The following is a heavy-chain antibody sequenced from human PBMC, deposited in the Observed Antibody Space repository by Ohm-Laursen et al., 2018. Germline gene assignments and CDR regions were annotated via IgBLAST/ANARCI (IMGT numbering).Heavy chain of an antibody. D-gene: IGHD2-2*01. CDR3: ARGYCTSSSCYPYYGMDV. CDR1: GFSFTDYY. V-gene: IGHV3-11*01. Sequence: SLRLSCAASGFSFTDYYMSWIRQAPGKGLEWVAYITSSGGTIYYADSVKGRFTISRDNAKNALFLQMNSLRAEDTAVYYCARGYCTSSSCYPYYGMDVWGQGTTVTVS. CDR2: ITSSGGTI. J-gene: IGHJ6*02.